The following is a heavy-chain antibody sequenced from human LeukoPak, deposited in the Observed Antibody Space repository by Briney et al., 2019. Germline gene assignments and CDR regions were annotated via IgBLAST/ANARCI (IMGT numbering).Heavy chain of an antibody. D-gene: IGHD3-3*01. CDR3: ARVSLEWLPDDAFDI. Sequence: GGSPRLSCAASGFTFSSYAMHWVRQAPGKGLEWVAVISYDGSNKYYADSVKGRFTISRDNSKNTLYLQMNSLRAEDTAVYYCARVSLEWLPDDAFDIWGQGTMVTVSS. V-gene: IGHV3-30-3*01. J-gene: IGHJ3*02. CDR1: GFTFSSYA. CDR2: ISYDGSNK.